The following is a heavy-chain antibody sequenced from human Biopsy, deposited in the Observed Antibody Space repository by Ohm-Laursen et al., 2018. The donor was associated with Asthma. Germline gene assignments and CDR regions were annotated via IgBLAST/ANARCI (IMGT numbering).Heavy chain of an antibody. J-gene: IGHJ6*02. V-gene: IGHV4-39*01. Sequence: GTLSLTCSLSSGSGGYMRSGNYYWGWIRQPPGKGLEWIGSIYYSGTTYYNPSLESRVTVSADTSKNQFSLKLTSVTAADTAVYYCVRGSSSWHHGPFHYYYGLDVWGQGTAVTVSS. CDR3: VRGSSSWHHGPFHYYYGLDV. D-gene: IGHD6-13*01. CDR1: SGSGGYMRSGNYY. CDR2: IYYSGTT.